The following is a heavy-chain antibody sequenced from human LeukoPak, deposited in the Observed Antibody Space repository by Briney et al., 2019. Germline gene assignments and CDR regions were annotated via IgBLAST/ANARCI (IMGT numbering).Heavy chain of an antibody. Sequence: GGSLRLSCAASGFTFSSYWMHWVRQAPGKGLVWVSRINSDGSSTSYADSVKGRFTISRDNAKNTLYLQMNSLRAEDTAVYYCARGGRYFDWLPGLDAFDIWGQGKMVIVSS. J-gene: IGHJ3*02. CDR3: ARGGRYFDWLPGLDAFDI. CDR1: GFTFSSYW. D-gene: IGHD3-9*01. V-gene: IGHV3-74*01. CDR2: INSDGSST.